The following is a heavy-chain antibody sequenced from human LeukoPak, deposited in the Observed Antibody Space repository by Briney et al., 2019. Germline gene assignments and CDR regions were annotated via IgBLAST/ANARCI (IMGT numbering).Heavy chain of an antibody. J-gene: IGHJ6*02. D-gene: IGHD3-22*01. Sequence: PSETLSLTCTVSGRSISSYYWSWIRQPPGKGLEWIGYIYYSGSTNYNPSLKSRVTISVDTSKNQFSLKLSSVTAADTAVYYCARDTYYYDSSGYSPFYYYYGMDVWGQGTTVTVSS. CDR1: GRSISSYY. CDR2: IYYSGST. CDR3: ARDTYYYDSSGYSPFYYYYGMDV. V-gene: IGHV4-59*01.